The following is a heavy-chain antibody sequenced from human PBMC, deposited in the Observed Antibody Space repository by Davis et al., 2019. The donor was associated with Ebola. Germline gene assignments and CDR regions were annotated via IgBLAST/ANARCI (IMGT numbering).Heavy chain of an antibody. CDR3: ARDRPIVVVPAALEYFQH. V-gene: IGHV3-21*01. CDR1: GFTFSSYS. CDR2: ISSSSSYI. J-gene: IGHJ1*01. D-gene: IGHD2-2*01. Sequence: PGGSLRLSCAASGFTFSSYSMNWVRQAPGKGLEWVSSISSSSSYIYYADSVKGRFTISRDNAKNSLYLQMNSLRAEDTAVYYCARDRPIVVVPAALEYFQHWGQGTLVTVSS.